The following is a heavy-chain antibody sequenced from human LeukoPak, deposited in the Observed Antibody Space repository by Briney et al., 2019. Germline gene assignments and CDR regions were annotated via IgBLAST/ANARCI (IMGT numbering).Heavy chain of an antibody. CDR2: TYYSGST. J-gene: IGHJ5*02. Sequence: PSETLSLTCTVSGGSISSSSYYWSWIRQPPGKGLEWIGYTYYSGSTNYNPSLKSRVTISVDTSKNQFSLKLSSVTAADTAVYYCARALFDTAMVSWGQGTLVTVSS. CDR1: GGSISSSSYY. V-gene: IGHV4-61*01. CDR3: ARALFDTAMVS. D-gene: IGHD5-18*01.